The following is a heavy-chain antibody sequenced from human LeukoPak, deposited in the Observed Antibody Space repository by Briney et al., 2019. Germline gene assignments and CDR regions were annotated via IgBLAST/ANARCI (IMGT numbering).Heavy chain of an antibody. CDR1: GFTYSTYS. V-gene: IGHV3-21*01. CDR2: ISSRNIL. Sequence: PGGSLSLSCSASGFTYSTYSESWVRQAPGKGLEWVSSISSRNILYYADSVKARYTISRDNAKNSLYLQMSSLTAEDTAVYYCARDSLGGSRDYWGQGTLVTVSS. J-gene: IGHJ4*02. CDR3: ARDSLGGSRDY.